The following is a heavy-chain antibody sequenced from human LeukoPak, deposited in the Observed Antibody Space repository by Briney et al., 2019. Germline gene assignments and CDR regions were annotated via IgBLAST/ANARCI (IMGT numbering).Heavy chain of an antibody. CDR2: VYYNGNS. CDR1: GGSISNYF. Sequence: TTSETLSLTCTVSGGSISNYFWSWIRQPPGKGLEWIGYVYYNGNSNYNPSLESRVSISVDTSKNQLSLKVTSVTAADTAVYYCARRQEGWYFALWGRGTLVTVSS. V-gene: IGHV4-59*01. J-gene: IGHJ2*01. CDR3: ARRQEGWYFAL.